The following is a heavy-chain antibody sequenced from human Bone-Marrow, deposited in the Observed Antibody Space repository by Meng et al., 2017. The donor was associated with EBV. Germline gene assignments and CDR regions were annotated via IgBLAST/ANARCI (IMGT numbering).Heavy chain of an antibody. D-gene: IGHD3-16*01. V-gene: IGHV3-21*04. Sequence: EVQLVESGXXLVEPGGXLRLPCAASGFIFNNYRMNWVRQAPGKGLEWVSVIDYGGISTYYADSVKGRFTISRDNAKNSVSLQMNNLRAEDTAVYYCVREEYDPRDFWGQGTLVTVSS. J-gene: IGHJ4*02. CDR1: GFIFNNYR. CDR2: IDYGGIST. CDR3: VREEYDPRDF.